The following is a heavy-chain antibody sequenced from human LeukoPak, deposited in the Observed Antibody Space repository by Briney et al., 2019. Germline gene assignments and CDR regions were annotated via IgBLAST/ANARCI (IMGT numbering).Heavy chain of an antibody. Sequence: GTSLRLSCAASGFTFTSYGMHWVRQAPGKGLEWVAVISYDGSNKYYADSVKGRFTISRDNSKNTLYLQMNSLRAEDTAVYYCAKGRYYYDSSGYSYWGQGTLVTVSS. CDR1: GFTFTSYG. CDR3: AKGRYYYDSSGYSY. CDR2: ISYDGSNK. D-gene: IGHD3-22*01. J-gene: IGHJ4*02. V-gene: IGHV3-30*18.